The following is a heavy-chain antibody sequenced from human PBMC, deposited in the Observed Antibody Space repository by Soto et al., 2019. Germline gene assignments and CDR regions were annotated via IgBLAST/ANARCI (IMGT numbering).Heavy chain of an antibody. V-gene: IGHV1-18*01. CDR3: ALSVYGGNSGSWYFDL. CDR2: ISGYNGNT. CDR1: GYTFTTYS. D-gene: IGHD4-17*01. J-gene: IGHJ2*01. Sequence: QVQLVQSGAEGKKPGASVNVSCEASGYTFTTYSMSWVRQAPGQGLEWMGWISGYNGNTNYAQKFRGRVTMTTDTSTKTVYMELRSLRSDDTAVYYCALSVYGGNSGSWYFDLWGRGTLVTVSS.